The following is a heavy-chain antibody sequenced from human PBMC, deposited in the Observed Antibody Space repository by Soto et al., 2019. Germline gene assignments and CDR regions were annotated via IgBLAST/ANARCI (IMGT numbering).Heavy chain of an antibody. Sequence: QVQLVESGGVLVKPGGSLRLSCAASGFTFSDYYMSWIRQAPGKGLEWVSYISSSSSYTNYADSVKGRFTISRDNAKNSLYLQMNSLRAEDTAVYYCASPSSGYSDDAFDIWGQGTMVTVSS. CDR3: ASPSSGYSDDAFDI. CDR1: GFTFSDYY. CDR2: ISSSSSYT. J-gene: IGHJ3*02. D-gene: IGHD3-22*01. V-gene: IGHV3-11*05.